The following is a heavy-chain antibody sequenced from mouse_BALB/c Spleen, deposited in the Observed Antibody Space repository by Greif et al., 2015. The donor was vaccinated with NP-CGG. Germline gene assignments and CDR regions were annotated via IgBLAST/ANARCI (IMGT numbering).Heavy chain of an antibody. CDR3: ARGTGTEAMDY. D-gene: IGHD4-1*01. J-gene: IGHJ4*01. Sequence: QVQLKESGPELVKPGASVKISCKASGYTFTDYYINWVKQKPGQGLEWIGWIYPGSGNTKYNEKFKGKATLTVDTSSSPAYMQLSSLTSEDSAVYFCARGTGTEAMDYGGQGTSVTGSS. V-gene: IGHV1-84*02. CDR2: IYPGSGNT. CDR1: GYTFTDYY.